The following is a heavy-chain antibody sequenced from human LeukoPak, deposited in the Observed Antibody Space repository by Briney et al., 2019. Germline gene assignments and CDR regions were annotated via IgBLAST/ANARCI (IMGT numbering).Heavy chain of an antibody. D-gene: IGHD5-24*01. CDR1: VFTLSSNY. Sequence: GRSLGLSCAVSVFTLSSNYVSWVRQCPGKGLEWVSVILDAGNTYYGDSVKGRFNISRDNYKKTLYLQMSSLRAEDTAVYYCARAIQFRFDPWGQGTLVTVSS. J-gene: IGHJ5*02. V-gene: IGHV3-53*01. CDR2: ILDAGNT. CDR3: ARAIQFRFDP.